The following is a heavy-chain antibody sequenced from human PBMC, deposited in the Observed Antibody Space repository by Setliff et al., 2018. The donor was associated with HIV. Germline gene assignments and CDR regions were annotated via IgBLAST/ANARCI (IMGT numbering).Heavy chain of an antibody. CDR1: RFDFNNYW. D-gene: IGHD5-18*01. V-gene: IGHV3-7*03. CDR2: IGQDGSEK. Sequence: GGSLRLSCAASRFDFNNYWMCWVRQAPGKGLEWVANIGQDGSEKNYMDSVKGRFTISRDNSKNTLYLQMNSLRAEDTAVYYCAKDNTWIPNGFDYWGQGTLVTVSS. J-gene: IGHJ4*02. CDR3: AKDNTWIPNGFDY.